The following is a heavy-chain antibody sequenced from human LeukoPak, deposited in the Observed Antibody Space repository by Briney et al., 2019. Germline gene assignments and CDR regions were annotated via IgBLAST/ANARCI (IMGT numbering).Heavy chain of an antibody. CDR2: FDPEDGET. J-gene: IGHJ4*02. CDR3: ARDPIRASIASRMSWFYFDY. V-gene: IGHV1-24*01. D-gene: IGHD6-6*01. CDR1: GYTLTELS. Sequence: ASVKVSFKVSGYTLTELSMHWVRQAPGKGLEWMGGFDPEDGETIYAQKFQGRVTMTEDTSTDTAYMELSSLRSEDTAVYYCARDPIRASIASRMSWFYFDYWGQGTLVTVSS.